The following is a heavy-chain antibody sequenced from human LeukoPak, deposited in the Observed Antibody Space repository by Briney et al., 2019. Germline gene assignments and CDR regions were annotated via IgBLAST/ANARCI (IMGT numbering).Heavy chain of an antibody. D-gene: IGHD3-16*02. CDR1: GDSIISNTYY. CDR3: ARRGVWGSYRYTNAPAFDY. J-gene: IGHJ4*02. Sequence: SETLSLTCTVSGDSIISNTYYWGWIRQPPGKGLEWIGEINHSGSTNYNPSLKSRVTISVDTSKNQFSLKLSSVTAADTAVYYCARRGVWGSYRYTNAPAFDYWGQGTLVTVSS. CDR2: INHSGST. V-gene: IGHV4-39*07.